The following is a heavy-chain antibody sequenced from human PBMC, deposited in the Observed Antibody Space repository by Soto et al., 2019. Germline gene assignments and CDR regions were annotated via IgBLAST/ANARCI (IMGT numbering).Heavy chain of an antibody. V-gene: IGHV4-31*03. J-gene: IGHJ6*02. CDR3: ARDGRWELLGDYYYGMDV. CDR1: GGSISSGGYY. CDR2: IYYSGST. D-gene: IGHD1-26*01. Sequence: KPSGTLSLTCTFSGGSISSGGYYWSWIRQHPGKGLEWIGYIYYSGSTYYNPSLKSRVTISVDTSKNQFSLKLSSVTAADTAVYYCARDGRWELLGDYYYGMDVWGQGTTVTVSS.